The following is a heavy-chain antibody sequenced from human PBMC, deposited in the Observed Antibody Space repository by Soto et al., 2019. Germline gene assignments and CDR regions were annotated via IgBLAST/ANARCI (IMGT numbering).Heavy chain of an antibody. CDR1: GYTFTSYG. CDR2: ISAYNGDT. J-gene: IGHJ4*02. CDR3: AREISGWRQGYYFDY. Sequence: GASVKVSCKASGYTFTSYGISWVRQAPGQGLEWMGWISAYNGDTNYAQKLQGRVTMTTDTSTSTAYMELRSLRSDDTAVYYCAREISGWRQGYYFDYWGQGTLVTVSS. D-gene: IGHD6-19*01. V-gene: IGHV1-18*01.